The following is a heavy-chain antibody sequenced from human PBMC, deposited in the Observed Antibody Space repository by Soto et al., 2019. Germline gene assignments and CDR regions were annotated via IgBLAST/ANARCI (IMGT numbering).Heavy chain of an antibody. CDR2: IYYSGLT. CDR1: GESISSSCYY. V-gene: IGHV4-39*01. CDR3: ARQRTTVVTQAYFDH. Sequence: SETLSHTCIVSGESISSSCYYWVWIRQPPGKGLEWIGSIYYSGLTYYNPSFKSRVTISIDTSKNQFSLKLSSVTATDTAVYYCARQRTTVVTQAYFDHWGQGALVTVSS. D-gene: IGHD2-21*02. J-gene: IGHJ4*02.